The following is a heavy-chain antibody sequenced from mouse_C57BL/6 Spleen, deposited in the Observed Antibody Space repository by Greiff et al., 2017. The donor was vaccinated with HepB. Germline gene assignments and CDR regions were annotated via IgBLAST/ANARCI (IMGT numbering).Heavy chain of an antibody. D-gene: IGHD3-2*02. CDR1: GYTFTSYW. CDR3: TRSGAAQGEGFAY. J-gene: IGHJ3*01. V-gene: IGHV1-5*01. CDR2: IDPGNSDT. Sequence: EVQLQQSGTVLARPGASVKMSCKTSGYTFTSYWMHWVKQRPGQGLEWIGAIDPGNSDTSYNQKFKGKAKLTAVTSASTAYMELNSLTNEDSAVYNCTRSGAAQGEGFAYWGQGTMVTVSA.